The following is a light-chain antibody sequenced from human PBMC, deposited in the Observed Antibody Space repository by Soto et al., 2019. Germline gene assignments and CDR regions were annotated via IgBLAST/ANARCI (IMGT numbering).Light chain of an antibody. Sequence: QSVLTQPPSVSAAPGQKVTISCSGSNSNIGENYVSWYQHLPGAAPKLLIYENNKRPSVIPDRVSGSKSGTSATLTITGLQTGDEAEYYCGTWDSSPTTYVFGIGTKVTVL. CDR3: GTWDSSPTTYV. J-gene: IGLJ1*01. CDR2: ENN. V-gene: IGLV1-51*02. CDR1: NSNIGENY.